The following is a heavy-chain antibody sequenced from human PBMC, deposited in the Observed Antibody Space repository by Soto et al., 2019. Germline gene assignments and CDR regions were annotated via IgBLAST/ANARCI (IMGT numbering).Heavy chain of an antibody. D-gene: IGHD1-26*01. Sequence: TSETLSLTCTVSGGSISSSSYYWGWIRQPPGKGLEWIGSIYYSGSTYYNPSLKSRVTISVDTSKNQFSLKLSSVTAADTAVYYCARYYARSGLPYYYYGMDVWGQGTTVTVSS. CDR2: IYYSGST. CDR3: ARYYARSGLPYYYYGMDV. J-gene: IGHJ6*02. CDR1: GGSISSSSYY. V-gene: IGHV4-39*01.